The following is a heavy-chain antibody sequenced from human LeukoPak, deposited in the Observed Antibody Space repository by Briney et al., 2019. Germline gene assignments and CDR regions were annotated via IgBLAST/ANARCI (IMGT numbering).Heavy chain of an antibody. CDR2: IYYSGDT. V-gene: IGHV4-59*05. J-gene: IGHJ5*02. CDR1: GFTVSSNY. CDR3: ARSSAAAGPTHNWFGP. D-gene: IGHD6-13*01. Sequence: PGGSLRLSCAVSGFTVSSNYMSWVRQAPGKGLEWIGSIYYSGDTYYNPSLRSRVTISVDTSKNQFSLKLTSVTAADTAVYYCARSSAAAGPTHNWFGPWGQGTLVTVPS.